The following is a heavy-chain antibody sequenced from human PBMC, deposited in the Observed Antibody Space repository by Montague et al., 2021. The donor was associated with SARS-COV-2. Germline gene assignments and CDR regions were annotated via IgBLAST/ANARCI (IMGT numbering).Heavy chain of an antibody. J-gene: IGHJ4*02. CDR3: AHSYGDYLFDY. CDR2: IYWDADK. D-gene: IGHD4-17*01. V-gene: IGHV2-5*02. CDR1: GFSLSPRGVR. Sequence: PALVKPTQTLTLTCTFSGFSLSPRGVRVGWIRQPPGKALEWLALIYWDADKRYSPSLKRRLTITKDTSKNQVVLTMTNMDPVDTATYYCAHSYGDYLFDYWGQGTLVTVSS.